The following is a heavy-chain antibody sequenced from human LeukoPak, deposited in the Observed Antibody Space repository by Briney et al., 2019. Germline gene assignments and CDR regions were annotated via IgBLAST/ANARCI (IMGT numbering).Heavy chain of an antibody. J-gene: IGHJ4*02. CDR3: ARGFDEFDY. D-gene: IGHD3-9*01. CDR1: GGSISSSSYY. V-gene: IGHV4-39*07. CDR2: IYHSGST. Sequence: SETLSLTCTVSGGSISSSSYYWGWIRQPPGKGLEWIGSIYHSGSTYYNPSLKSRVTISVDTSKNQFSLKLSSVTAADTAVYYCARGFDEFDYWGQGTLVTVSS.